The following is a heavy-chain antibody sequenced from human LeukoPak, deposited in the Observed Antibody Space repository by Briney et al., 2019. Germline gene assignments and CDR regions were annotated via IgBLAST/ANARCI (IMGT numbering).Heavy chain of an antibody. D-gene: IGHD3-16*02. CDR2: ISSSGSTI. CDR1: GFTFSSYE. J-gene: IGHJ4*02. V-gene: IGHV3-48*03. Sequence: GGSLRLSCAASGFTFSSYEMNWVRQAPGKGLEWVSYISSSGSTIYYADSVKGRFTISRDNAKNSLYLQMNSLRAEDTAVYYCASMITFGGVIVPPFDYWGQGTLVTLSS. CDR3: ASMITFGGVIVPPFDY.